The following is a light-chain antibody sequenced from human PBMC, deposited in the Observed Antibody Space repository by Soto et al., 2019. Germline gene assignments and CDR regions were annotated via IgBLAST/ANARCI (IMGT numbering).Light chain of an antibody. CDR3: QQYGSSSWK. V-gene: IGKV3-20*01. CDR1: QSVSSSY. Sequence: EIVLTQSPGTLSLSPGERATLSCRASQSVSSSYLAWYQQKPGQAPRLLIYGASSRATGIPDRFSGSGSGTDFTLTINGLEPEDFAVYYCQQYGSSSWKFGQGTKV. CDR2: GAS. J-gene: IGKJ1*01.